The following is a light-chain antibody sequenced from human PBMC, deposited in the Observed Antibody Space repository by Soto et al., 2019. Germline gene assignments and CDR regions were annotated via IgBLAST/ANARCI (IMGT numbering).Light chain of an antibody. CDR3: CSYAGTDTYV. CDR1: SSDVGSYSL. J-gene: IGLJ1*01. V-gene: IGLV2-23*01. Sequence: QSALTQPASVSGSPGQSITMSCTGTSSDVGSYSLVSWYQQHPGKAPKLMIYEGSKRPSGVSNRFSGSKSGNTASLTISGLQAEDEADYYCCSYAGTDTYVFGTGTKLTVL. CDR2: EGS.